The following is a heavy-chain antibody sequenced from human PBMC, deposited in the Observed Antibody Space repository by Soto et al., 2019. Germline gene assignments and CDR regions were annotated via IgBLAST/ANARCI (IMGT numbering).Heavy chain of an antibody. CDR2: IYYSDST. CDR1: GGSISSYY. V-gene: IGHV4-59*01. Sequence: SETLSLTCTVSGGSISSYYWSWIRQPPGKGLEWIGYIYYSDSTNYNPSLKSRVIISVDTSKNQFSLRLSSVTAADTAVYYCARAYYDTSGYRLDPWGQRILVTVSS. D-gene: IGHD3-22*01. J-gene: IGHJ5*02. CDR3: ARAYYDTSGYRLDP.